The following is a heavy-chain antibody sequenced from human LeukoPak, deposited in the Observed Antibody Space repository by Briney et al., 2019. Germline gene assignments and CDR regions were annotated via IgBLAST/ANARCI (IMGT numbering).Heavy chain of an antibody. V-gene: IGHV1-2*02. CDR2: INPNSGGT. J-gene: IGHJ5*02. D-gene: IGHD2-2*01. Sequence: ASVKVSCKASGYTFTGYYMHWVRQAPGQGLEWMGWINPNSGGTNYAQKFQGRVTMTRDTSISTAYMELSRLRSDDTAVYYCARGKRGYCSSTSCKNWFDPWGQGTLVTVPS. CDR3: ARGKRGYCSSTSCKNWFDP. CDR1: GYTFTGYY.